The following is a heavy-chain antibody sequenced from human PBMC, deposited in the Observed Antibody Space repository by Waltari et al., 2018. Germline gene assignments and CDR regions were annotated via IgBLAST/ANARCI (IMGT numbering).Heavy chain of an antibody. Sequence: QLQLQESGPGLVKPSETLSLTCTVSGDSLSNSNYYWGWIRQPPGKGLEWIGSIYYTKYTYYNPSIKSRVTLSLDTSKNQFSLSLNSVAAADTAVYYCARLSLAAGHLIDYWGQGTLVTVSS. CDR2: IYYTKYT. J-gene: IGHJ4*02. CDR1: GDSLSNSNYY. D-gene: IGHD6-13*01. CDR3: ARLSLAAGHLIDY. V-gene: IGHV4-39*01.